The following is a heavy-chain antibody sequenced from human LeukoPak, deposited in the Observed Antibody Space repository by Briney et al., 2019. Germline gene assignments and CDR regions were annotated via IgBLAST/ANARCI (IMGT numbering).Heavy chain of an antibody. CDR1: DGSINSTSSY. V-gene: IGHV4-39*01. CDR2: IDYSGST. D-gene: IGHD2-15*01. J-gene: IGHJ5*02. Sequence: SETLSLTCTVSDGSINSTSSYWGWVRQPPGKGLEWIGSIDYSGSTSYNPSLKSRVTISVDTSKNKVSLRLSSVTAADTAEDYCARHVFRWLLNWFDPWGQGTLVTVSS. CDR3: ARHVFRWLLNWFDP.